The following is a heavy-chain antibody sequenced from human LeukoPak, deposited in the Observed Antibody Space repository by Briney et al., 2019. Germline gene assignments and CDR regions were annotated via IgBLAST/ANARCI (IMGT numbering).Heavy chain of an antibody. J-gene: IGHJ6*04. CDR2: FDPEDGET. D-gene: IGHD6-19*01. Sequence: ASVKVSCKVSGYTLTELSMHWVRQAPGKGLEWMGGFDPEDGETIYAQKFQGRDTMTEDTSTDTAYMELSSLRSEDTAVYYCATDNYSSGWYDYYYYYGMDVWGKGTTVTVSS. CDR3: ATDNYSSGWYDYYYYYGMDV. CDR1: GYTLTELS. V-gene: IGHV1-24*01.